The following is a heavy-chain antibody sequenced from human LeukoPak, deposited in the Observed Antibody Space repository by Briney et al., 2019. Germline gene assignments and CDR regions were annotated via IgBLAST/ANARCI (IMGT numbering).Heavy chain of an antibody. CDR3: AKDHSPSYDSSGYYLPHDAFDI. D-gene: IGHD3-22*01. Sequence: GGSLRLSCAASGFTFSSYAMSWVRQAPGKGLEWVSAISGSGGSTYYADSVKGRFSISRDNSKNTLYLQMNSLRAEDTAVYYCAKDHSPSYDSSGYYLPHDAFDIWGQGTMVTVSS. CDR1: GFTFSSYA. J-gene: IGHJ3*02. CDR2: ISGSGGST. V-gene: IGHV3-23*01.